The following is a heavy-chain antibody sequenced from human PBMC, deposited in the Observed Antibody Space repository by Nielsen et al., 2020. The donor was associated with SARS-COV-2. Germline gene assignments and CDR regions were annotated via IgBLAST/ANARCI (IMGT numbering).Heavy chain of an antibody. CDR2: IYYSGST. D-gene: IGHD6-19*01. V-gene: IGHV4-59*01. Sequence: AGSLRLSCAVYGGSFSGYYWSWIRQPPGKGLEWIGYIYYSGSTNYNPSLKSRVTISVDTSKNQFSLKLSSVTAADTAVYYCARAAQQWLVIGWYFDLWGRGTLVTVSS. CDR3: ARAAQQWLVIGWYFDL. CDR1: GGSFSGYY. J-gene: IGHJ2*01.